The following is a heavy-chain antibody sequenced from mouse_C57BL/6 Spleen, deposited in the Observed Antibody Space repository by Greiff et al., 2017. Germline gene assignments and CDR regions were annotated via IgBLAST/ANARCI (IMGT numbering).Heavy chain of an antibody. D-gene: IGHD1-1*01. V-gene: IGHV1-15*01. Sequence: VQLQQSGAELVKPGASVTLSCKASGYTFTDYEMHWVKQTPVHGLEWIGAIDPETGGTAYNQKFQGKAILTADKSSSTAYMELRSLTSEDSAVYYCTRTDGSNYYCYAMDYWGQGTSVTVSS. CDR2: IDPETGGT. J-gene: IGHJ4*01. CDR3: TRTDGSNYYCYAMDY. CDR1: GYTFTDYE.